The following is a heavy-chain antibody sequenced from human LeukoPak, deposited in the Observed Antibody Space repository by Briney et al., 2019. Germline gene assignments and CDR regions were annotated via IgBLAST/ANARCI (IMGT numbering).Heavy chain of an antibody. CDR2: ISYDGSNK. CDR1: GFTFSSYA. V-gene: IGHV3-30*04. J-gene: IGHJ3*02. CDR3: AKQFLSDAFDI. Sequence: GGSLRLSCAASGFTFSSYAMHWVRQAPGKGLEWVAVISYDGSNKYYADSVKGRFTISRDNSKNTLYLQMNSLRAEDTAVYYCAKQFLSDAFDIWGQGTMVTVSS. D-gene: IGHD5-24*01.